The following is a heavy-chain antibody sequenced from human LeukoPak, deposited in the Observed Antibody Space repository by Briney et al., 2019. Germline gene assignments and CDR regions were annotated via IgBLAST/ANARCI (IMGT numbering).Heavy chain of an antibody. CDR1: GFTFSNYW. V-gene: IGHV3-74*01. Sequence: GGSLRLSCAASGFTFSNYWMHWVRQAPGKGPVWVSRISSDGSSTSYADSVKGRFTISRDNAKNTLYLQMNSLRAEDTAVYYCARYGDYAFWGQGTLVTVSS. D-gene: IGHD4-17*01. J-gene: IGHJ4*02. CDR2: ISSDGSST. CDR3: ARYGDYAF.